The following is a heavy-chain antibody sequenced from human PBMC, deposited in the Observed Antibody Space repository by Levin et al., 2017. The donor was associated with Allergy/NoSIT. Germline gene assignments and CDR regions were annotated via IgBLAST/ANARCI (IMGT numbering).Heavy chain of an antibody. V-gene: IGHV3-48*03. Sequence: GGSLRLSCAASGFTFSSYEMNWVRQAPGKGLEWVSYISSSGSTIYYADSVKGPFTISRDNAKNSLYLQMNSLRAEDTAVYYCARQLGNFWSGYNYFDYWGQGTLVTVSS. CDR3: ARQLGNFWSGYNYFDY. CDR1: GFTFSSYE. D-gene: IGHD3-3*01. J-gene: IGHJ4*02. CDR2: ISSSGSTI.